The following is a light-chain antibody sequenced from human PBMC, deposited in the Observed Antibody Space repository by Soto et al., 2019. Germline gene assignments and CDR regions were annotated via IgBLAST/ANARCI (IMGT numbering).Light chain of an antibody. V-gene: IGLV2-11*01. J-gene: IGLJ1*01. CDR3: CSYAGSYTEV. CDR1: SSNVGYYNY. CDR2: NDS. Sequence: QSALTQPRSVSGSPGQSVTISCTGTSSNVGYYNYVSWYQQHPGKVPKLMIYNDSKRPSGVPDRFSGSKSGNTASLTISGLQAEDEADYYRCSYAGSYTEVFGTGTKLTVL.